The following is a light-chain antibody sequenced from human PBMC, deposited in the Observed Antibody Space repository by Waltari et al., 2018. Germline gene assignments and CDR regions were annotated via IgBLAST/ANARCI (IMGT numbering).Light chain of an antibody. CDR3: QQYDNLPLV. CDR1: QDISNY. J-gene: IGKJ3*01. CDR2: DAS. V-gene: IGKV1-33*01. Sequence: DIQMTQSPSSLSASVGDRVTITCQASQDISNYLNWYQQKPGKAPKRLIYDASNLETGVPARFSGSGSGTDFTFTISSLQPEDIATYYCQQYDNLPLVFGPGTKVDIK.